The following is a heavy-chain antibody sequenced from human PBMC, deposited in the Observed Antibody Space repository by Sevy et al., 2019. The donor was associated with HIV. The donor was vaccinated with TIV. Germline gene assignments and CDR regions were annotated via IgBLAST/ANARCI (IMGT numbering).Heavy chain of an antibody. Sequence: ASVKVSCKVSGYTVTAFAMHWVRQAPGKGLEWMGTSDPEDDERIYAQKFQGRVSMTEDTSADTAYMELSSLRSEDTAIYYCATSKDYYDSSAYPVDYWGQGTLVTVSS. CDR2: SDPEDDER. V-gene: IGHV1-24*01. CDR3: ATSKDYYDSSAYPVDY. CDR1: GYTVTAFA. D-gene: IGHD3-22*01. J-gene: IGHJ4*02.